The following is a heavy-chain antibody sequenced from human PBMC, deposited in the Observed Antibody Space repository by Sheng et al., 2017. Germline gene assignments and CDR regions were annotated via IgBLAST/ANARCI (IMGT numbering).Heavy chain of an antibody. V-gene: IGHV3-7*01. J-gene: IGHJ4*02. CDR3: ARDYDTTAYYFSH. Sequence: EVQLVESGGGLVQPGGSLRLSCAVSGFTFTSYWMSWVRQAPGKGLEWVANIKEDGSEKQYVDSVKGRFTISRDNAKNSLYLQMDSLRAEDTAVYYCARDYDTTAYYFSHWGQGTLV. D-gene: IGHD3-22*01. CDR2: IKEDGSEK. CDR1: GFTFTSYW.